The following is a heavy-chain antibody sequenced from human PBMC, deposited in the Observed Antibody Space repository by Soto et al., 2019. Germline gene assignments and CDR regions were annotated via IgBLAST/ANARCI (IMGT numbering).Heavy chain of an antibody. Sequence: SGPTLVNPTQPLTLTCRFSGFSLTTRGVGVGWIRQPPRKALGWLALIYWNDDKVYSPSLRSRLTITKDTSRKQVVLTLTDMVSVDTATYFCAHRQFAVFAQQFEDWGQGILVTDS. D-gene: IGHD3-3*01. V-gene: IGHV2-5*01. J-gene: IGHJ4*02. CDR3: AHRQFAVFAQQFED. CDR1: GFSLTTRGVG. CDR2: IYWNDDK.